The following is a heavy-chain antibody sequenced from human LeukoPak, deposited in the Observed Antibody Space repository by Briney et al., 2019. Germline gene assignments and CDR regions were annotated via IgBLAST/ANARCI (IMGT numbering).Heavy chain of an antibody. Sequence: GGSLRLSCAASGFSLSSNAMSWVRQAPGKGLEWVSAISGSGGSTYYADSVKGRFTISRDNSKNTLYLQMNSLRVEDTAVYYCAKDPWNYVHYFDYWGQGTLVTVSS. J-gene: IGHJ4*02. V-gene: IGHV3-23*01. D-gene: IGHD1-7*01. CDR1: GFSLSSNA. CDR3: AKDPWNYVHYFDY. CDR2: ISGSGGST.